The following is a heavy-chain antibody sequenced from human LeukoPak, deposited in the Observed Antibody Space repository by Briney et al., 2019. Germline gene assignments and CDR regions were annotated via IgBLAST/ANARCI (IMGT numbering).Heavy chain of an antibody. CDR1: GYTFTSYA. Sequence: ASVKVSCKASGYTFTSYAMHWVRQAPGQRLEWMGWINAGNGNTKYSQKFQGRVTITRDTSASTAYMELSSLRSEGTAVYYCARDLGGDEWEPFDYWGQGTLVTVSS. CDR2: INAGNGNT. J-gene: IGHJ4*02. CDR3: ARDLGGDEWEPFDY. V-gene: IGHV1-3*01. D-gene: IGHD1-26*01.